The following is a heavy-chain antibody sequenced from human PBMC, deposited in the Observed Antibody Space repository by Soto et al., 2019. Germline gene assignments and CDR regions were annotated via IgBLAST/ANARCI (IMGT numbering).Heavy chain of an antibody. D-gene: IGHD3-3*01. V-gene: IGHV3-30*04. Sequence: GGSLRLSCAASGFTFNTYGLHWVRQAPGKGLEWLAMTSYDGREKHYADSVKGRFTISRDESEKTLFLQMNSLRDDDTAVYYCGTDEGGSGVVEHWGQGTLVTVSS. J-gene: IGHJ1*01. CDR2: TSYDGREK. CDR1: GFTFNTYG. CDR3: GTDEGGSGVVEH.